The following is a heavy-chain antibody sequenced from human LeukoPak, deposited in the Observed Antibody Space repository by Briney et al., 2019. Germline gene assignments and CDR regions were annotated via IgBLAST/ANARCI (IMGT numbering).Heavy chain of an antibody. D-gene: IGHD3-22*01. CDR3: ASTPYHYDSSGYYRY. V-gene: IGHV4-30-4*01. J-gene: IGHJ4*02. CDR1: GGSISSGDYY. Sequence: SQTLSLTCTVSGGSISSGDYYWSWIRQPPGKGLEWIGYIYYSGSTYYNPSLKSRVTISVDTSKSQFSLKLSSVTAADTAVYYCASTPYHYDSSGYYRYWGQGTLVTVSS. CDR2: IYYSGST.